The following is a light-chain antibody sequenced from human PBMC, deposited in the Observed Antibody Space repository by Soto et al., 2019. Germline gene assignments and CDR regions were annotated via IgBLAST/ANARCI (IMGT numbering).Light chain of an antibody. CDR2: EVS. CDR3: SSYTGINTYV. CDR1: SSDVGGYDY. Sequence: QSALTQPASVSASPGQSITISCTGTSSDVGGYDYVSWYQQHPGKAPKLMIYEVSNRPSGVSNRFSASKSGNTASLTISGLQAEDEADYYCSSYTGINTYVFGTGTKLTVL. V-gene: IGLV2-14*01. J-gene: IGLJ1*01.